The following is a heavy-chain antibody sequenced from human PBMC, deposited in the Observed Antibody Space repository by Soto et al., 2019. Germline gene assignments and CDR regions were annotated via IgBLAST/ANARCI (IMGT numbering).Heavy chain of an antibody. Sequence: SSETLSLTCTVSGGSISSYYWTWIRQPPGKGLEWIGYIYSTGSTNYNPSLKSRVTMSVDAAKNQFSLKLSSVTAADTAVFYCARAHTSGWFVIDSWGQGTLVTVSS. CDR1: GGSISSYY. D-gene: IGHD6-19*01. J-gene: IGHJ4*02. CDR2: IYSTGST. CDR3: ARAHTSGWFVIDS. V-gene: IGHV4-59*01.